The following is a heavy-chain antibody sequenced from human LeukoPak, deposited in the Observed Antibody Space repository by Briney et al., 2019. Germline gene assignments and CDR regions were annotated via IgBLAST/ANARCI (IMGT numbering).Heavy chain of an antibody. D-gene: IGHD3-10*01. V-gene: IGHV1-18*01. CDR2: ISAYNGNT. J-gene: IGHJ6*03. Sequence: GASVKVSCRASGYTFTRYGISWVRQAPGQGLEWMGWISAYNGNTNYAQKLQGRVTMTTDTSTSTAYMELRSLRSDDTAVYYCARDGARGVISDYYYYYMDVWGKGTTVTVSS. CDR3: ARDGARGVISDYYYYYMDV. CDR1: GYTFTRYG.